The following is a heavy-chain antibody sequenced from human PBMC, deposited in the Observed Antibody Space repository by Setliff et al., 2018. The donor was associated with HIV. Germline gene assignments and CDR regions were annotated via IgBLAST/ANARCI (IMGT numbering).Heavy chain of an antibody. J-gene: IGHJ4*02. D-gene: IGHD3-10*01. Sequence: ASVKVSCKASGYTFTDNYIHWVRQAPGQGLEWVGWINPSSGATNYAQKFQGRVTLTSDSSISTAYMELSRLRSDDTAVYYCVRAYGSGYYWRFVAFDHWGQGTLVTVSS. CDR1: GYTFTDNY. V-gene: IGHV1-2*02. CDR3: VRAYGSGYYWRFVAFDH. CDR2: INPSSGAT.